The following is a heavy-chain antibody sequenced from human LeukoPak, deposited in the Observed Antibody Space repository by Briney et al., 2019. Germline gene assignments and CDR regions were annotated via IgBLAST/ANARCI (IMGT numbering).Heavy chain of an antibody. D-gene: IGHD3-10*01. J-gene: IGHJ4*02. CDR3: AKVPSGGPPDF. Sequence: GGSLRLSCAASGFTFDDYAMHWVRQAPGRGLEWVSGVSWNSFSTDYADSVKGRFAISRDNAKNSVFLQMNSLRPEDTALYYCAKVPSGGPPDFWGQGTLVTVSS. V-gene: IGHV3-9*01. CDR1: GFTFDDYA. CDR2: VSWNSFST.